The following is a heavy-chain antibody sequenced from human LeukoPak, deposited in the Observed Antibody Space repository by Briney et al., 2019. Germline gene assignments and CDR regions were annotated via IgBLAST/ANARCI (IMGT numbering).Heavy chain of an antibody. V-gene: IGHV4-34*01. CDR2: INHSGST. CDR3: ARKSIAARHFNY. Sequence: ASETLSLTCAVYGGSFSGYYWSWLRQPPGKGLEGIGEINHSGSTNYNPSLKSRVPISVDTSKNQFSLKLSSVTAADPAVYYCARKSIAARHFNYWGQGTLVTVSS. J-gene: IGHJ4*02. CDR1: GGSFSGYY. D-gene: IGHD6-6*01.